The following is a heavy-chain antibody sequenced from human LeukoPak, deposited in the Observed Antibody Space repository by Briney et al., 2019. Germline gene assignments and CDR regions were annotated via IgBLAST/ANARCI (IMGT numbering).Heavy chain of an antibody. CDR2: ISSSGSTI. V-gene: IGHV3-48*04. Sequence: GGSLRLSCAASGFTFTTYWMNWVRQAPGKGLEWVSYISSSGSTIYYADSVKGRFTISRDNAKNSLYLQMNSLRAEDTAVYYCARVGYYFDYWGQGTLVTVSS. CDR1: GFTFTTYW. CDR3: ARVGYYFDY. D-gene: IGHD3-10*01. J-gene: IGHJ4*02.